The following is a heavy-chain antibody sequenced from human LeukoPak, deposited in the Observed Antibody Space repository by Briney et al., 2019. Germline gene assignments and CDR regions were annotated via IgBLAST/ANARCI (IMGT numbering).Heavy chain of an antibody. D-gene: IGHD3-10*01. V-gene: IGHV1-58*01. CDR1: GFTFTSSA. J-gene: IGHJ3*02. Sequence: SVKVSCKASGFTFTSSAVQWVRQARGQRLEWIGWIVVGSGNTNYAQKFQERVTITRDMSTSTAYMELSRLRSDDTAVYYCARELSDGSGSWDAFDIWGQGTMVTVSS. CDR2: IVVGSGNT. CDR3: ARELSDGSGSWDAFDI.